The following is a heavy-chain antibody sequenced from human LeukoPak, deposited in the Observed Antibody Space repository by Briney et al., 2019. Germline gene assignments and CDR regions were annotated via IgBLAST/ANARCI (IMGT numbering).Heavy chain of an antibody. CDR3: ARGLGYCTSTTCLLPFDY. D-gene: IGHD2-2*01. CDR2: IYSGGST. V-gene: IGHV3-53*01. Sequence: GSLRLSCAASGFTVSTYYMTWVRQAPGKGLECVSVIYSGGSTYYADSVKGRFTVSRDNSKNTLYLQMNSLRAEDTAMYYCARGLGYCTSTTCLLPFDYWGQGTLVTVSS. J-gene: IGHJ4*02. CDR1: GFTVSTYY.